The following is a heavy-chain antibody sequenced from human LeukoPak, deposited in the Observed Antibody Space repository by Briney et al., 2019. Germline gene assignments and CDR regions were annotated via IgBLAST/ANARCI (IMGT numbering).Heavy chain of an antibody. CDR1: GFTFSSYS. CDR2: ISSSSSYI. Sequence: GGSLRLSCAASGFTFSSYSMNWVRQAPGKGLEWVSSISSSSSYIYYADSVKGRFTISRNNAKNSLYLQMNSLRAEDTAVYYCARDRARVFDYWGQGTLVTVSS. D-gene: IGHD2-8*01. CDR3: ARDRARVFDY. J-gene: IGHJ4*02. V-gene: IGHV3-21*01.